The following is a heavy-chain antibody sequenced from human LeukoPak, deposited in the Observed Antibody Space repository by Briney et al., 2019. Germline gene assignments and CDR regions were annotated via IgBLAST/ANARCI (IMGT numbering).Heavy chain of an antibody. CDR2: IMQDGSEK. Sequence: PGGSLRPSCAASGFTLSSYWMTWVRQAPGKGLEWVANIMQDGSEKYYVDSVKGRFTISRDNANNSLYLQMNSLRAEDTAVYYCARTNGIFGVVTQAYYYYMDVWGKGTTVTVSS. CDR1: GFTLSSYW. D-gene: IGHD3-3*01. V-gene: IGHV3-7*03. CDR3: ARTNGIFGVVTQAYYYYMDV. J-gene: IGHJ6*03.